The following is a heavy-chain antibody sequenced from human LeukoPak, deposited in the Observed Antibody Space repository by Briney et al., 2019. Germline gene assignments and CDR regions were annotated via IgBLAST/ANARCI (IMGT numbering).Heavy chain of an antibody. Sequence: QSGGSLRLSCAASGFTFSSYAMSWVRQAPGKGLEWVSAISGSGGSTYYADSVKGRFTISRDNSKNTLYLQMNSLRAEDTAVYYCAKDPLTSYYYDSSGYLYNWFDPWGQGTLVTVSS. V-gene: IGHV3-23*01. D-gene: IGHD3-22*01. J-gene: IGHJ5*02. CDR1: GFTFSSYA. CDR3: AKDPLTSYYYDSSGYLYNWFDP. CDR2: ISGSGGST.